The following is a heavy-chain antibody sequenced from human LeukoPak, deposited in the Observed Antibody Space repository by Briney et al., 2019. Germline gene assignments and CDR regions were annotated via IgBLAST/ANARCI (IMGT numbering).Heavy chain of an antibody. Sequence: SETLSLTCTVSGGSISSGGYYWSWIRQHPGKGLEWIGYIYYSGSTNYSPSVKSRVTISVDTSKNQFSLKLSSVTAADTAVYYCARHGAGTTYYYYYGMDVWGQGTTVTVSS. D-gene: IGHD1-7*01. CDR1: GGSISSGGYY. CDR3: ARHGAGTTYYYYYGMDV. CDR2: IYYSGST. J-gene: IGHJ6*02. V-gene: IGHV4-61*08.